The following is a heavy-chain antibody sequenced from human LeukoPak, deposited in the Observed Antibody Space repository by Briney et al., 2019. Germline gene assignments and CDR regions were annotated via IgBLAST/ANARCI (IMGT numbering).Heavy chain of an antibody. D-gene: IGHD5-24*01. Sequence: ASVKVSCKASGYTFTSYYIHWVRQAPGQGLEWMGIINPNGGSTNYAQKFQGRVTMTRDTATSTVYMELSSLRSEDTAVYYCARIPEMATIKGLGYWGQGTLVTVSS. V-gene: IGHV1-46*01. CDR3: ARIPEMATIKGLGY. CDR2: INPNGGST. J-gene: IGHJ4*02. CDR1: GYTFTSYY.